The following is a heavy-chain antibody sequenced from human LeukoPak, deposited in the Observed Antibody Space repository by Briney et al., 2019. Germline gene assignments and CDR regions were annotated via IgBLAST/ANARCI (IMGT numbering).Heavy chain of an antibody. V-gene: IGHV1-46*01. CDR3: ARNSYGSGSYYARFDY. CDR1: GYTFTSYY. J-gene: IGHJ4*02. D-gene: IGHD3-10*01. Sequence: ASVKVSCKASGYTFTSYYMHWVRQAPGQGLEWMGIINPSGGSTSYAQKFQGRVTMTRDTSTSTVYMELSSLRSEDTAVYYCARNSYGSGSYYARFDYWGQGTLVTVSS. CDR2: INPSGGST.